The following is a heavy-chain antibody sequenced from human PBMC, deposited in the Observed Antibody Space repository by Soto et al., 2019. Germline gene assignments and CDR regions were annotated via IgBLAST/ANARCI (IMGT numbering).Heavy chain of an antibody. D-gene: IGHD5-18*01. V-gene: IGHV4-31*03. Sequence: QVQLQESGPGLVKPSQTLSLTCTVSGGSISSGGYYWSWIRQHPGKGLEWIGYIYYSGSTYYNPYLNRRVTISVDTSKNPFTPKLSSVTAADTAVYYCARSGYSYGPNPLLYWGQGTLFTVSS. CDR1: GGSISSGGYY. J-gene: IGHJ4*02. CDR3: ARSGYSYGPNPLLY. CDR2: IYYSGST.